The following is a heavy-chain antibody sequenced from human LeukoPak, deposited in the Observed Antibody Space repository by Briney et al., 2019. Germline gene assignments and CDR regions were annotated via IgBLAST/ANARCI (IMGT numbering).Heavy chain of an antibody. CDR3: VRDGDDFNFDY. Sequence: GGSLRLSCAASGFTFRSHWMHWVRQAPGKGLVWVSRVKGDGSFTNYADSVYGRLTISRDNAKNTLYLHMHSLRVEDTAVYYCVRDGDDFNFDYWGQGSLVTVSS. J-gene: IGHJ4*02. D-gene: IGHD5-24*01. V-gene: IGHV3-74*01. CDR2: VKGDGSFT. CDR1: GFTFRSHW.